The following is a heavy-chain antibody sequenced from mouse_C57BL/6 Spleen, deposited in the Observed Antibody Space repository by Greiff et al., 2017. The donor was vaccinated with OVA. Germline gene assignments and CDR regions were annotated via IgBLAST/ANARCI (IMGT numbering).Heavy chain of an antibody. J-gene: IGHJ1*03. CDR3: ARSTVVAPLGYFDV. Sequence: QVQLQQSGPELVKPGASVKLSCKASGYTFTSYWMHWVKQRPGRGLEWIGRIDPNSGGTKYNEKFKSKATLTVDKPSSTAYMQLSSLTSEDSAVYYCARSTVVAPLGYFDVWGTGTTVTVSS. CDR1: GYTFTSYW. D-gene: IGHD1-1*01. V-gene: IGHV1-72*01. CDR2: IDPNSGGT.